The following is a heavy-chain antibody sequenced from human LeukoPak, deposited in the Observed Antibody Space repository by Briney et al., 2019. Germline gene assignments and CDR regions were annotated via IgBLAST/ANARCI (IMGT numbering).Heavy chain of an antibody. CDR1: GFTFSSYS. V-gene: IGHV3-21*01. CDR2: ISSSSSYI. J-gene: IGHJ4*02. CDR3: ASLSCSSTSCGIDY. D-gene: IGHD2-2*01. Sequence: TGGSLRLSCAASGFTFSSYSMNWVRQAPGKGLEWVSSISSSSSYIYYADSVKGRFPISRDNAKNSLYLQMNSLRAEDTAVYYCASLSCSSTSCGIDYWGQGTLVTVSS.